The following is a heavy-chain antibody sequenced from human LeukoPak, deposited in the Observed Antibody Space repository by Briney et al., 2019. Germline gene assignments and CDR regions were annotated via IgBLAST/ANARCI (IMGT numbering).Heavy chain of an antibody. J-gene: IGHJ3*02. CDR3: ARLLPSGLITFGGVIADAFDI. D-gene: IGHD3-16*02. V-gene: IGHV4-34*01. CDR2: INHSGST. CDR1: GGSFSGYY. Sequence: SETLSLTCAVYGGSFSGYYWSWIRQPPGKGLEWIGEINHSGSTNYNPSLKSRVTISVDTSKNQFSLKLSSVTAADTAVYYCARLLPSGLITFGGVIADAFDIWGQGTMVTVSS.